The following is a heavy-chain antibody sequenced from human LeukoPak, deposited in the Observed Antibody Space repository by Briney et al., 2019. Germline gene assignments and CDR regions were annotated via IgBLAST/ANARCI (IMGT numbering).Heavy chain of an antibody. CDR1: GFTVSSNY. CDR2: IYSGGTT. Sequence: GGSLRLSCAASGFTVSSNYMSWVRQAPGKGLEWVSVIYSGGTTYYTDSVKGRFTISRDNSKNTLYLQMNSLRAEDTAVYYCARVPQGDYGGQGTLVTVSS. J-gene: IGHJ4*02. V-gene: IGHV3-53*01. CDR3: ARVPQGDY.